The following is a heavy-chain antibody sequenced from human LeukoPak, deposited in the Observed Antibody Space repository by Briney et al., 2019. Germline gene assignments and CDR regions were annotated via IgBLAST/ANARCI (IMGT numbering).Heavy chain of an antibody. CDR3: ARGERYYGSGSYYGY. J-gene: IGHJ4*02. Sequence: ASVKVSCKASGYTFTGYYMHWVRQAPGQGLEWMGWINPNSGGTNYAQKFQGRVTMTRDTSISTAYMELSRLRSDDTAVYYCARGERYYGSGSYYGYWGQGTLVTVSS. D-gene: IGHD3-10*01. CDR1: GYTFTGYY. V-gene: IGHV1-2*02. CDR2: INPNSGGT.